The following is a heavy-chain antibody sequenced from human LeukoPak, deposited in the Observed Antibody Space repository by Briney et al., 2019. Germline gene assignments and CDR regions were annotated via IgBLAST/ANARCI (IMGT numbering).Heavy chain of an antibody. CDR2: ISYSGST. D-gene: IGHD3-3*02. CDR3: ARIGPILGAAWVDY. CDR1: GGSISTTNFY. V-gene: IGHV4-39*07. Sequence: SETLSLTCTVSGGSISTTNFYWDWIRQPPGKGLEWIGSISYSGSTSYTPSLKSRVTISVDTSKNQFSLRLSSVTAVDTAVYYCARIGPILGAAWVDYWGQGTLVSVSS. J-gene: IGHJ4*02.